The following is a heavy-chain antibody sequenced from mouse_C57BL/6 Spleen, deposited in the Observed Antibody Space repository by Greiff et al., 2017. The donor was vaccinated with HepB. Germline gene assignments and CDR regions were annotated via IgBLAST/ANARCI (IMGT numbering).Heavy chain of an antibody. Sequence: DVHLVESGGDLVKPGGSLKLSCAASGFTFSSYGMSWVRQTPDKRLEWVATISSGGSYTYYPDSVKGRFTISRDNAKNTLYLQMSSLKSEDTAMYYCARRDGAMDYWGQGTSVTVSS. CDR3: ARRDGAMDY. J-gene: IGHJ4*01. V-gene: IGHV5-6*01. D-gene: IGHD3-3*01. CDR1: GFTFSSYG. CDR2: ISSGGSYT.